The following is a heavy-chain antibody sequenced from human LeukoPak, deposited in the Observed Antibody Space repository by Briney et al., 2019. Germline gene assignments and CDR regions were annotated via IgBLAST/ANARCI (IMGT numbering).Heavy chain of an antibody. V-gene: IGHV5-51*01. D-gene: IGHD2-15*01. J-gene: IGHJ6*02. Sequence: GESLKISCKGSRYIFTSNWIGWVRQMPGKGLEWMGIIYPGDSDTRYSPSFQGRVTISADKSISTAYLQWSSLKASDTAIYYCARRAPFRLGGIYCSGGGCPYYYGMDVWGQGTTVTV. CDR2: IYPGDSDT. CDR1: RYIFTSNW. CDR3: ARRAPFRLGGIYCSGGGCPYYYGMDV.